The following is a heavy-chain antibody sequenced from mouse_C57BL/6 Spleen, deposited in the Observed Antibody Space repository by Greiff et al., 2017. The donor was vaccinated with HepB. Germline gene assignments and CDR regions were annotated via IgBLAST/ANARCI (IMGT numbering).Heavy chain of an antibody. CDR1: GYTFTTYP. D-gene: IGHD1-1*01. V-gene: IGHV1-47*01. J-gene: IGHJ1*03. CDR2: FHPYNDDT. CDR3: ARQGYYGSSFAWYIDV. Sequence: VQLQQSGAELVKPGASVKMSCKASGYTFTTYPIEWMKQNHGKSLEWIGNFHPYNDDTKYNEKFKGKATLTVEKSSSTVYLELSRLTPDDSAVYYCARQGYYGSSFAWYIDVWGTGTTVTVSS.